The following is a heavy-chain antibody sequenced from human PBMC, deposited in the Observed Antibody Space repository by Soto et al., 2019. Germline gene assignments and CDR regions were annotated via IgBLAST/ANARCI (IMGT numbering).Heavy chain of an antibody. CDR2: ISSSSSYI. Sequence: EVQLVESGGGLVKPGGSLRLSCAASGFTFSSYSMNWVRQAPGKGLEWVSSISSSSSYIYYADSVKGRFTISRYNAKNQLYRQMNSLRAEDTAVYSCASPPPNYYGSGLRKEYYFDYWGQGTLVTVSS. CDR3: ASPPPNYYGSGLRKEYYFDY. V-gene: IGHV3-21*01. CDR1: GFTFSSYS. D-gene: IGHD3-10*01. J-gene: IGHJ4*02.